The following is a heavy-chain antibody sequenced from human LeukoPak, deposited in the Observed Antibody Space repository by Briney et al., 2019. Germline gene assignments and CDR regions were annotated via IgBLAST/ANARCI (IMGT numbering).Heavy chain of an antibody. D-gene: IGHD5-18*01. CDR3: AKAVGYSYGLMGP. V-gene: IGHV3-23*01. CDR1: GFTFSSYA. CDR2: ISGSGAST. Sequence: GGSLRLSCAASGFTFSSYAMSSARQAPGKGLELVSAISGSGASTYYADSVKGRFTISRDNSKNTLYLQMNSLRAEDTAVYYCAKAVGYSYGLMGPWGQGTLVTVSS. J-gene: IGHJ5*02.